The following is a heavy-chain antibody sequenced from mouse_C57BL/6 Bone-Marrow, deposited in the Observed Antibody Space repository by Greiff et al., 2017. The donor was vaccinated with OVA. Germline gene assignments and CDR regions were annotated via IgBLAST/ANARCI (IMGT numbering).Heavy chain of an antibody. CDR2: IDPSDSYT. CDR3: ARSPTWMDY. Sequence: QVHVKQPGAELVMPGASVKLSCKASGYTFTSYWMHWVKQRPGQGLEWIGEIDPSDSYTNYNQKFKGKSTLTVDKSSSTAYMQLSSLTSEDSAVYYCARSPTWMDYWGQGTSVTVSS. V-gene: IGHV1-69*01. J-gene: IGHJ4*01. CDR1: GYTFTSYW.